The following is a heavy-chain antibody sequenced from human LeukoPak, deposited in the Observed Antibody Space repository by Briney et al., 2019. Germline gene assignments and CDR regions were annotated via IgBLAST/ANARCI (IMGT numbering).Heavy chain of an antibody. CDR3: ARGADCSSTSCYGHWLDH. CDR2: IYYNGRT. V-gene: IGHV4-59*01. D-gene: IGHD2-2*01. J-gene: IGHJ5*02. Sequence: SESRSLTCTVSGASISNYYWSWIRQPPGKGLEWIGYIYYNGRTNYNPSLKSRVTISLDTSKNQFSLKLSSVTAADTAVYYCARGADCSSTSCYGHWLDHWARGNVLTVSS. CDR1: GASISNYY.